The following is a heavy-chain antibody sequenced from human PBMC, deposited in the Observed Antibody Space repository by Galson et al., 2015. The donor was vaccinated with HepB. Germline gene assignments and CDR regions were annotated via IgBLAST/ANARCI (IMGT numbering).Heavy chain of an antibody. J-gene: IGHJ4*02. CDR1: GYTFTGYY. D-gene: IGHD4-17*01. CDR2: INPNSGGT. Sequence: SVKVSCKASGYTFTGYYMHWVRQAPGQGLEWMGWINPNSGGTNYAQKFQGRVTMTRDTSISTAYMELSRLRSDDTAVYYCARLPELSDYGDYGGGPDFDYWGQGTLATVSS. CDR3: ARLPELSDYGDYGGGPDFDY. V-gene: IGHV1-2*02.